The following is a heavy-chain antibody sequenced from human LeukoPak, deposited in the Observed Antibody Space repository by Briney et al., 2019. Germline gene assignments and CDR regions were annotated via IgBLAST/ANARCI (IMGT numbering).Heavy chain of an antibody. V-gene: IGHV1-2*02. CDR2: IKPSGGT. D-gene: IGHD1-1*01. J-gene: IGHJ3*02. CDR1: GFTFSYYY. CDR3: ARDRINDTDDFDI. Sequence: ASVKVSCKASGFTFSYYYIHWVRQAPGQGLEWMGWIKPSGGTKFAQRFEGRVTMTRDTSMNTAYMEVSGLRSDDTAVYYCARDRINDTDDFDIWGQGTTVTVFS.